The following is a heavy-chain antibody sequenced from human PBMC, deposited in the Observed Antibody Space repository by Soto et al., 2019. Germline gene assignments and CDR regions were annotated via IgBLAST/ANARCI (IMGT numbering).Heavy chain of an antibody. J-gene: IGHJ6*02. D-gene: IGHD3-10*01. Sequence: GGSLRLSCAASGFTFSNAWMNWVRQAPGKGLEWVGRIKSKTDGGTTDYAAPVEGRFTISRDDSKNTLYLQMNSLKTEDTAVYYCTTDSSYGSGSYYNYGMDVWGQGTTVTVSS. CDR2: IKSKTDGGTT. CDR3: TTDSSYGSGSYYNYGMDV. CDR1: GFTFSNAW. V-gene: IGHV3-15*07.